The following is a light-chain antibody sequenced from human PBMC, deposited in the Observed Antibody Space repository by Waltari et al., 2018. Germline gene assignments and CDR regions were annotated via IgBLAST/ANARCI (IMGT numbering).Light chain of an antibody. CDR3: CSYAGLGIYV. CDR1: SSDFGNYDL. CDR2: EVT. J-gene: IGLJ1*01. V-gene: IGLV2-23*02. Sequence: QSGLTQPASVSGSPGQSITMSCTGTSSDFGNYDLVSWYQQYPGKAPKLMVYEVTRRSSGVSVRFSGAKSGNTASLTIYGLQSEDEADYYCCSYAGLGIYVFGTGTKVTVL.